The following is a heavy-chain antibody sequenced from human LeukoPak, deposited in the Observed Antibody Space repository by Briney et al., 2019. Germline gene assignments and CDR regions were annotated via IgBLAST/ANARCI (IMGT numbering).Heavy chain of an antibody. V-gene: IGHV3-21*01. J-gene: IGHJ4*02. D-gene: IGHD5-12*01. CDR1: GFTFSSYT. CDR2: ISSSGNYI. Sequence: GGSLRLSCAASGFTFSSYTMNWVRQAPGKGLEWVSSISSSGNYIYYADSMKGRFTFSRDNAKNSLYLQMNSLRAEDTAVYYCARLSRWLYDYWGQGTLVTVSS. CDR3: ARLSRWLYDY.